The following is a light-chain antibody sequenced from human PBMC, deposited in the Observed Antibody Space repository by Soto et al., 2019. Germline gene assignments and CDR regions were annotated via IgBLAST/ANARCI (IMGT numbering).Light chain of an antibody. J-gene: IGKJ1*01. V-gene: IGKV3-20*01. Sequence: EIVLTQSPGTLSLSPGERATLSCRASQSVSSSYLAWYQQKPGQAPRLLIYGASSRATGIPDRFSGSGSETEFNLTISRLEPEDFAVYYCQQYGSSSWTFGQGTKVEIK. CDR1: QSVSSSY. CDR2: GAS. CDR3: QQYGSSSWT.